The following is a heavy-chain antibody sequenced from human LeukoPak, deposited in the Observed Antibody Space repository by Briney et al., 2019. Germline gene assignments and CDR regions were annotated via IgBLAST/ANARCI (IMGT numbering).Heavy chain of an antibody. CDR2: INANSGGV. Sequence: ASVKVSCKASGYTFSGYYMHWVRQAPGQGLEWMGWINANSGGVHYAQKFQGRVTMTRDTSTSTAYMELSRLKSDDTAVYYCARVVVVPAVYIDHWGQGALVTVSS. V-gene: IGHV1-2*02. CDR1: GYTFSGYY. D-gene: IGHD2-2*01. CDR3: ARVVVVPAVYIDH. J-gene: IGHJ4*02.